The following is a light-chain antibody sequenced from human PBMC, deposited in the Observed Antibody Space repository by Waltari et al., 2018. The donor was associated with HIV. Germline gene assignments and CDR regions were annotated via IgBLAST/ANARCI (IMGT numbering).Light chain of an antibody. CDR3: RQYNSYAST. J-gene: IGKJ1*01. Sequence: DIQMPQSPSTLSASVGDRVTITSRSSTNNNIWFAWCQRKPGKAPKHLIYKASTSESGGPSKFSGGGSGTEFTLTISSRQPDDVATYYCRQYNSYASTFGQGTKVEVK. CDR1: TNNNIW. V-gene: IGKV1-5*03. CDR2: KAS.